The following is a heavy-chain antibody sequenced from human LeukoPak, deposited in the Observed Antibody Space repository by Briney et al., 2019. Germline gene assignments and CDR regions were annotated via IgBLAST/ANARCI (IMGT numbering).Heavy chain of an antibody. V-gene: IGHV1-2*02. CDR1: GYTFTGYY. Sequence: GASVKVSCKASGYTFTGYYMHWVRQAPGQGLEWMGWINPNSGGTNYAQKFQGRVTMTRDTSISTAYMELSRLRSDDTAVYYCAREESNVTMVRGVMRYWGQGTLVTVSS. CDR3: AREESNVTMVRGVMRY. D-gene: IGHD3-10*01. CDR2: INPNSGGT. J-gene: IGHJ4*02.